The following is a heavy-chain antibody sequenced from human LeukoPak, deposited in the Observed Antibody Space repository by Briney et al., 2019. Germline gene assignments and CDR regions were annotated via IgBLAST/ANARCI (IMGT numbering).Heavy chain of an antibody. CDR3: ARGRGPYGSRWPLNY. V-gene: IGHV4-4*07. CDR2: IYGSGTI. CDR1: GGSISRSY. J-gene: IGHJ4*02. Sequence: SETLSLTCTVSGGSISRSYWSWMRQPAGKGPEWIGRIYGSGTITYNPSLESRVTMSVDTSKNQFSLKLRSVTAADTAVYYCARGRGPYGSRWPLNYWGQGTLVTVSS. D-gene: IGHD6-13*01.